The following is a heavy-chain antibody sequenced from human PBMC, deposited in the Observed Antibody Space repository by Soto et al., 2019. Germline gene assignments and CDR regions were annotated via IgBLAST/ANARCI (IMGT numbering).Heavy chain of an antibody. CDR1: GGTFSSYA. D-gene: IGHD2-2*01. Sequence: QVQLVQSGAEVKKPGSSVKVSCKASGGTFSSYAISWVRQAPGQGLEWMGGIIPISGTANYAQKFQGRVTITADESKSTAYLELSSLRSEDTAVYYCARSQGSSTSLEICSDYYYGMDVWGQGTTVTVSS. V-gene: IGHV1-69*01. CDR2: IIPISGTA. CDR3: ARSQGSSTSLEICSDYYYGMDV. J-gene: IGHJ6*02.